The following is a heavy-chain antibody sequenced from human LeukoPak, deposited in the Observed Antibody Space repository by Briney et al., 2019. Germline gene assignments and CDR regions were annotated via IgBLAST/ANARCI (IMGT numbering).Heavy chain of an antibody. D-gene: IGHD5-24*01. Sequence: GGSLRLSCAASGFTFSSYAMSWVRQPPGKGLERVANIKTDGSETYYVDSVKGRFTISRDNAQNSVFLQMYSLRVDDTAVYFCARDRGWQTFDYWGQGTLVTVSS. CDR2: IKTDGSET. J-gene: IGHJ4*02. V-gene: IGHV3-7*01. CDR3: ARDRGWQTFDY. CDR1: GFTFSSYA.